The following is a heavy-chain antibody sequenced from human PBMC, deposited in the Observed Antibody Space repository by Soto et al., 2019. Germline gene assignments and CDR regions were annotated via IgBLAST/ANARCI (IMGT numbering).Heavy chain of an antibody. CDR1: GFTFSSYD. CDR3: ERVPDYYGHTFDY. V-gene: IGHV3-23*01. D-gene: IGHD3-10*01. J-gene: IGHJ4*02. Sequence: PGGSLRLSCVVSGFTFSSYDMNWVRQAPGKGLEWVSYISGSGSSTYYADSVKGRFAISRDRSKNTLYLQMNSLRAEDTAVYYCERVPDYYGHTFDYWGQGTLVTVSS. CDR2: ISGSGSST.